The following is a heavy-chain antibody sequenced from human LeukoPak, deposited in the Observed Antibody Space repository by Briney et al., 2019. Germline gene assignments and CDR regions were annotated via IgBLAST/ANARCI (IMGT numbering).Heavy chain of an antibody. CDR2: INTNTGNP. CDR1: GYTFTSYA. J-gene: IGHJ4*02. D-gene: IGHD3-16*02. CDR3: ARGILGYPFVIDY. Sequence: GASVKVSCKASGYTFTSYATNWVRQAPGQGLEWMGWINTNTGNPAYAQGFTGRFVFSLDTSVSTAYLQISSLKAEDTAVYYCARGILGYPFVIDYWGQGTLVTVSS. V-gene: IGHV7-4-1*02.